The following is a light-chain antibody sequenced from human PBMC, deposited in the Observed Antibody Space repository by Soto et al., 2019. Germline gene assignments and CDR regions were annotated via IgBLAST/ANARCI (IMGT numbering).Light chain of an antibody. CDR2: WAS. CDR1: QSVLYSSNNKNY. Sequence: DIVMTQSPDSLAVSLGERATINCKSSQSVLYSSNNKNYLAWYQQKPGQPPKLLIYWASTRESGVPDRFNGSGSGTDFTRTISSLQAEDVAVYYCQQYYSSSLPTFGQGTKLEIK. V-gene: IGKV4-1*01. J-gene: IGKJ2*01. CDR3: QQYYSSSLPT.